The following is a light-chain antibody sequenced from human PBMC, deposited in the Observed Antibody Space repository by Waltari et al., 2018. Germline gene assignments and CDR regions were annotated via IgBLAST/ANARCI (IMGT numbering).Light chain of an antibody. CDR1: QSVGGN. J-gene: IGKJ5*01. CDR2: DAS. Sequence: EIVLTQSPATLSLSPGQRGTLSCRASQSVGGNLAWYQQKPGQAPRLPIYDASNRATGIPARFSGSGSGTDFTLNISSLEPEDFAVYYCQQRRTWPSITFGQGTRLDI. CDR3: QQRRTWPSIT. V-gene: IGKV3-11*01.